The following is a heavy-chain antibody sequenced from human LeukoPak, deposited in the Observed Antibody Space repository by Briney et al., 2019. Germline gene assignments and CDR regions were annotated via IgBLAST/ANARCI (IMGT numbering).Heavy chain of an antibody. CDR1: GFTFSSYS. D-gene: IGHD3-3*01. CDR2: ISSSSSYI. Sequence: GGSLRLSCAASGFTFSSYSMNWVRQAPGKGLEWVSSISSSSSYIYYADSVKGRFTISRDNAKNSPYLQMNSLRAEDTAVYYCARETLDYDFWSGGAVHFDYWGQGTLVTVSS. CDR3: ARETLDYDFWSGGAVHFDY. V-gene: IGHV3-21*01. J-gene: IGHJ4*02.